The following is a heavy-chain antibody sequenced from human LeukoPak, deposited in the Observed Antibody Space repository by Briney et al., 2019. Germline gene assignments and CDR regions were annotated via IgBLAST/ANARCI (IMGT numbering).Heavy chain of an antibody. V-gene: IGHV3-30*01. CDR3: ARARNGTLKY. Sequence: GGSLRLSCAASGFTFSHYAMYWVRQAPGKGLEWVAVISYDGSHQYSADSVKGRLTIPRDNSRHTLFLRMNSLRPEDTAVYYCARARNGTLKYWGQGTLVTVSS. CDR1: GFTFSHYA. CDR2: ISYDGSHQ. J-gene: IGHJ4*02. D-gene: IGHD1-26*01.